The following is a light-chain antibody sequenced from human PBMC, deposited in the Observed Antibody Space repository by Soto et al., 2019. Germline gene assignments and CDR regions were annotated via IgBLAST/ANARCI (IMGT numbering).Light chain of an antibody. V-gene: IGLV2-14*03. CDR2: DVN. Sequence: QSVLTQPASLSWSPGQSITISCPGNPSENCAYNFVSWYQQHPGEVPKLILYDVNVLPSGVSNRFSGSKSGNTASLTISGLQAEDEADYYCTSWTTSTTMIFGGGTKVTVL. CDR1: PSENCAYNF. CDR3: TSWTTSTTMI. J-gene: IGLJ2*01.